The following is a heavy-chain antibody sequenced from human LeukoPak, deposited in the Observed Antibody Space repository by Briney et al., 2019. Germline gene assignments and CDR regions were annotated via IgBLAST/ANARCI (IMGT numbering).Heavy chain of an antibody. CDR3: ARRIGGKGFDP. D-gene: IGHD4-23*01. CDR2: IYYSGST. J-gene: IGHJ5*02. V-gene: IGHV4-59*08. CDR1: GGSISSYY. Sequence: SETLSLTCTVSGGSISSYYWSWIRQPPGKGLEWIGCIYYSGSTNYNPSLKSRVTISVDTSKNQFSLKLSSVTAADTAVYYCARRIGGKGFDPWGQGTLVTVSS.